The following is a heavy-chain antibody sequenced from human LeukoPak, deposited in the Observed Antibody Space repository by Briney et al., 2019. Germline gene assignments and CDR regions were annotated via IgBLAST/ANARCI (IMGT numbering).Heavy chain of an antibody. CDR2: INHSGST. Sequence: SETLSLTCAVYGGFFSGYYWSWIRQPPGKGLEWIGEINHSGSTNYNPSLKSRVTISVDTSKNQFSLKLSSVTAADTAVYYCASLGDGNFDYWGQGTLVSVSS. D-gene: IGHD2-21*01. V-gene: IGHV4-34*01. CDR1: GGFFSGYY. J-gene: IGHJ4*02. CDR3: ASLGDGNFDY.